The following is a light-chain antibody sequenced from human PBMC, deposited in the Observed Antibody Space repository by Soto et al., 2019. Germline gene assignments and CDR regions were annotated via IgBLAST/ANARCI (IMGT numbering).Light chain of an antibody. V-gene: IGLV1-40*01. CDR2: GNS. Sequence: QSVLTQPPSVSGASGQRVTISCTGSSSNIGAGYDVHWYQQLPGTAPKLLIYGNSNRPSGVPDRFSGSKSGTSASLAITGLQAEDEADYYCQSYDSSFWVFGGGTQLTVL. J-gene: IGLJ3*02. CDR3: QSYDSSFWV. CDR1: SSNIGAGYD.